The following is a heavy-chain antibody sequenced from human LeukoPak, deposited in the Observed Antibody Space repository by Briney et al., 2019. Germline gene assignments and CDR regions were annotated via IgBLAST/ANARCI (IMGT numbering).Heavy chain of an antibody. V-gene: IGHV4-59*08. Sequence: PSDTLSLTCTVSGGSISTYYWSWIRQPPGRGLEWIGYIYHSGSTNQNPSLKSQVPISVDTSENQFSLKLTSVTAADTAVYYCARMVIRAYCSGGSCYEHAFDVWGQGTMVTVSS. J-gene: IGHJ3*01. CDR1: GGSISTYY. CDR2: IYHSGST. D-gene: IGHD2-15*01. CDR3: ARMVIRAYCSGGSCYEHAFDV.